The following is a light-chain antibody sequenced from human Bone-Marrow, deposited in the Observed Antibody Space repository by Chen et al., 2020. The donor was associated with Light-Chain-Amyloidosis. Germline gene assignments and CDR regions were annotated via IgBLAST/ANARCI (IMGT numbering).Light chain of an antibody. V-gene: IGLV3-25*02. CDR2: RDT. Sequence: SYELTQPPSVSVSPGQTARITCSGDDLPTKYAYWYQQKPGQAPVLVIHRDTERPSGISERFSGSSSGKTATLTISGVQAEEEADDHCQSADSSGTYEVIFGGGTKLPVL. CDR1: DLPTKY. CDR3: QSADSSGTYEVI. J-gene: IGLJ2*01.